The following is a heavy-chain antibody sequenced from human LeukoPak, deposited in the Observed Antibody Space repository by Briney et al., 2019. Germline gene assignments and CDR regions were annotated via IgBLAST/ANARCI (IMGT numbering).Heavy chain of an antibody. Sequence: GGSLRLSCAASGFTFSSYWMSWVRQAPGKGLEWVANIKQDGSEKYYVDSVKGRFTISRDNAKNSLYLQMNSLRAEDTAVYYGAKGQWLASDAFDIWGQGTMVTVSS. V-gene: IGHV3-7*01. J-gene: IGHJ3*02. D-gene: IGHD6-19*01. CDR1: GFTFSSYW. CDR2: IKQDGSEK. CDR3: AKGQWLASDAFDI.